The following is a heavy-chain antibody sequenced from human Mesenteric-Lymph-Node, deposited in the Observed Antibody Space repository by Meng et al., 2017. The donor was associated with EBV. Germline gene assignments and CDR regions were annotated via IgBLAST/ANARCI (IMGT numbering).Heavy chain of an antibody. CDR3: ARYISAAIFDY. Sequence: EQLXXXXXGLVXPXXXLRLSWAASGFTLSDYYMSCLRQAPGKGLEWVSYISSTSSTINFADSVKGRFTISRDNARNSLYLQMNSLRADDTAVYYCARYISAAIFDYWGQGTLVTVSS. J-gene: IGHJ4*02. CDR1: GFTLSDYY. D-gene: IGHD6-13*01. V-gene: IGHV3-11*01. CDR2: ISSTSSTI.